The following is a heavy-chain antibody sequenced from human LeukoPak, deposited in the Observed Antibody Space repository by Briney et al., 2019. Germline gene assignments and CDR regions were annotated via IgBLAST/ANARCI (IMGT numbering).Heavy chain of an antibody. CDR3: ARVQGVTETLYYFDY. J-gene: IGHJ4*02. V-gene: IGHV4-4*07. CDR2: IYTSGTT. CDR1: GGSISSYY. Sequence: SETLSLTCTASGGSISSYYWSWIRQSAGKGLEWIGRIYTSGTTNYNPSLKSRVTMSVDTSKNQFSLRLSSVTAADTAVYYCARVQGVTETLYYFDYWGQGTLVTVSS. D-gene: IGHD2-21*02.